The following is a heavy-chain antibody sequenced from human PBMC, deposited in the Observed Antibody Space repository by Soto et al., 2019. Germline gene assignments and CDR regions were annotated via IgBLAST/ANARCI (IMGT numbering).Heavy chain of an antibody. CDR2: ISYDGSND. Sequence: PGGSLRLSCAASGFTFSTYAMHWVRQAPGKGLEWVAVISYDGSNDYYAASVKGRFTLSRDNSNNTLYLHMNSLRPEDTAVYYCARDSYSYGYLSYPIARGQGTLVTGSS. D-gene: IGHD5-18*01. CDR3: ARDSYSYGYLSYPIA. CDR1: GFTFSTYA. J-gene: IGHJ4*02. V-gene: IGHV3-30-3*01.